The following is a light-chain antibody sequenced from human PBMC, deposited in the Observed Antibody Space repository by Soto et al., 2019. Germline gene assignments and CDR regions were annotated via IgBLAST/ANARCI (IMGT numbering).Light chain of an antibody. Sequence: DIQMTQSPSTLSASVGDRVTITCRASQSISTWLAWYQQKPGKAPKLLIHKASSLESGVPSRFSGSGFGTEFTLTISSLQPDDFATYYCQQYHTYSPWTFGQGTKVEIK. J-gene: IGKJ1*01. CDR1: QSISTW. CDR3: QQYHTYSPWT. CDR2: KAS. V-gene: IGKV1-5*03.